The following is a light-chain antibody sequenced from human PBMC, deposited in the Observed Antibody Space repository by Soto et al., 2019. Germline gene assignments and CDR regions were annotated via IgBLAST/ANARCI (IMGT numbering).Light chain of an antibody. CDR1: QSVSSY. J-gene: IGKJ4*01. V-gene: IGKV3-11*01. Sequence: EIVLTQSPATLSLSPGERATLSCRASQSVSSYLLWYQQKPGQTPRLLIYDASNSATGIPARFSGSGSETDFTLTISSLEPEDFAVYYCQQYSSSPLTFGGGTKVEIK. CDR3: QQYSSSPLT. CDR2: DAS.